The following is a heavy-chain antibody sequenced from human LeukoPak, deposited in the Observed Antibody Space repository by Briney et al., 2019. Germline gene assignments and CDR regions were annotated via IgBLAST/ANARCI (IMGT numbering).Heavy chain of an antibody. CDR1: GFTFSRYW. Sequence: GGSLRLSCAASGFTFSRYWIYWVRQAPGKGLVYVSRINNDGGGTTYAASVRGRFTISRDNARHMVYLQMDSLRAHDTSVLYCARGGCYHAFDIWGQGTMVTVSS. V-gene: IGHV3-74*03. CDR2: INNDGGGT. J-gene: IGHJ3*02. D-gene: IGHD4/OR15-4a*01. CDR3: ARGGCYHAFDI.